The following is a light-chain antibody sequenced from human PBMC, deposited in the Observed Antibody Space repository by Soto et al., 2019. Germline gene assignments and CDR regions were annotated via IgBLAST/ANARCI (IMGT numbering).Light chain of an antibody. V-gene: IGKV1-5*01. CDR1: QNIGPS. CDR2: EAS. CDR3: QQYNKYLLT. Sequence: DIQMTQSPSTLSASVGDRVTITCRASQNIGPSLAWYQQKPGKAPKLLIYEASSLESGVPSRFRGSGSGTEFTLSISSLQPDGFATYYCQQYNKYLLTFGGGTKV. J-gene: IGKJ4*01.